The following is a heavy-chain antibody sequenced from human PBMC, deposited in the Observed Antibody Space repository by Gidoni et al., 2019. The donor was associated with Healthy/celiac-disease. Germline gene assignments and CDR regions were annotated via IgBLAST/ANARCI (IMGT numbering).Heavy chain of an antibody. V-gene: IGHV4-61*01. CDR2: IYYSGST. CDR3: ARDREAAGLT. J-gene: IGHJ5*02. D-gene: IGHD6-13*01. Sequence: QVQLQESGPGLVKPSETLSLTCTVSGGSVSSGSYYWSWIRQPPGKGLEWSGYIYYSGSTNYNPSLKSRVTISVDTSKNQFSLKLSSVTAADTAVYYCARDREAAGLTWGQGTLVTVSS. CDR1: GGSVSSGSYY.